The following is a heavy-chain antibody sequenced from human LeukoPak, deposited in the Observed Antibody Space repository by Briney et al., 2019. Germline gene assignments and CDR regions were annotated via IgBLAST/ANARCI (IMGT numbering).Heavy chain of an antibody. J-gene: IGHJ5*02. V-gene: IGHV4-34*01. CDR1: GGSFSGWY. CDR3: ARVDGSGSENWFDP. D-gene: IGHD3-10*01. Sequence: SETLSLTCVVYGGSFSGWYWSWIRQPPGKGLEWIGEINHSGSTNYNPSLKSPVIISVDTSKNQFSLKLSSVTAADTAVYYCARVDGSGSENWFDPWGQGTLVTVSS. CDR2: INHSGST.